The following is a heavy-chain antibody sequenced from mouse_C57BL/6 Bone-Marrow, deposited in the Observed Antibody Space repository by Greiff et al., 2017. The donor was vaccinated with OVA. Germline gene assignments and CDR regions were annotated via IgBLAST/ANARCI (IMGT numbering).Heavy chain of an antibody. CDR2: FYPGSGSI. CDR1: GYTFTEYT. Sequence: QVQLQQSGAELVKPGASVKLSCKASGYTFTEYTIHWVKQRSGQGLEWIGWFYPGSGSIKYHEKLKDKAILTADNSSSTVYMELSRLTTEDSAVYFCARHEKQLRLPYFDYWGKGTTLTVSS. J-gene: IGHJ2*01. V-gene: IGHV1-62-2*01. CDR3: ARHEKQLRLPYFDY. D-gene: IGHD3-2*02.